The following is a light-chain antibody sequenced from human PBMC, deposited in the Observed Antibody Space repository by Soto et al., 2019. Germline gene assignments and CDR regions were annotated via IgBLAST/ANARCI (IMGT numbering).Light chain of an antibody. CDR3: HQYDSWT. Sequence: EIVLTQSPGTLSLSPGERATLSCRASQSVSSIYLARYQQKPGQAPSLLIYVATSRATGIPDRFSGSGSGTDFTITISRPEPEDFAVYYCHQYDSWTFGQGTKVDIK. V-gene: IGKV3-20*01. CDR1: QSVSSIY. CDR2: VAT. J-gene: IGKJ1*01.